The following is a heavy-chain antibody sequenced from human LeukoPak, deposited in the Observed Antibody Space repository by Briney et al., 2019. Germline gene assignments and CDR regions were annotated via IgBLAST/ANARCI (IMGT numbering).Heavy chain of an antibody. Sequence: GRSLRLSCAASGFTFSSYAVHWVRQAPGKGLEWVAVISYDGSNKYYADSVKGRFTISRDNSKNTLYLQMNSLRAEDTAVYYCARDTYYYDSSGYTSIDYWGQGTLVTVSS. V-gene: IGHV3-30-3*01. J-gene: IGHJ4*02. D-gene: IGHD3-22*01. CDR3: ARDTYYYDSSGYTSIDY. CDR1: GFTFSSYA. CDR2: ISYDGSNK.